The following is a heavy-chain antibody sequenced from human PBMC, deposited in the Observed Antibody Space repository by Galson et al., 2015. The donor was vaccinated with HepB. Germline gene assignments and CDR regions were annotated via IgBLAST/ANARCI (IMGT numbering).Heavy chain of an antibody. D-gene: IGHD6-19*01. CDR1: GFFFSDSY. CDR3: AKRGGAVAGVRLWYFDL. CDR2: ISKNSDHI. V-gene: IGHV3-11*03. Sequence: SLRLSCAASGFFFSDSYMSWIRQTPGKGLEWVPFISKNSDHINYADSVRGRFTISRDNSKNTLYLQMNSLRAEDTALYYCAKRGGAVAGVRLWYFDLWGRGTLVTVSS. J-gene: IGHJ2*01.